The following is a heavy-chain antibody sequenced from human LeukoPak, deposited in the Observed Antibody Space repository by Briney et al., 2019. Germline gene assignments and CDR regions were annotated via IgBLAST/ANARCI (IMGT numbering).Heavy chain of an antibody. J-gene: IGHJ4*02. V-gene: IGHV3-48*02. CDR3: ARLSRGYSYGSYFDY. D-gene: IGHD5-18*01. CDR2: ISSSSSTI. CDR1: GFTFSSYG. Sequence: PGGSLRLSCAASGFTFSSYGMNWVRQAPGKGLEWVSYISSSSSTIYYADSVKGRFTISRDNAKNSLYLQMNSLRDEDTAVYYCARLSRGYSYGSYFDYWGQGTLVTVSS.